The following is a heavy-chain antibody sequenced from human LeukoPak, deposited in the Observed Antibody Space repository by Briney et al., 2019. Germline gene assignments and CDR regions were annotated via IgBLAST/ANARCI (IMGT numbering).Heavy chain of an antibody. J-gene: IGHJ3*02. CDR2: IYYSGST. D-gene: IGHD3-10*01. Sequence: SETLSLTCTVSGGSISSSSHYWGWIRQPPGKGLEWIGSIYYSGSTYYNPSLKSRVTISVDTSKNQFSLKLSSVTAADTAVYYCARGWFRAATDAFDIWGQGTMVTVSS. CDR1: GGSISSSSHY. V-gene: IGHV4-39*07. CDR3: ARGWFRAATDAFDI.